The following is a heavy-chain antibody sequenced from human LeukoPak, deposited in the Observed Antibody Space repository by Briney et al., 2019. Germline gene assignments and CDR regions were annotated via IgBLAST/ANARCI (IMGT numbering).Heavy chain of an antibody. CDR1: GFTFSDYG. D-gene: IGHD6-13*01. CDR2: IWYDGSNK. J-gene: IGHJ4*02. CDR3: ARDLGITADGSYFDY. V-gene: IGHV3-33*01. Sequence: GGSLRLSCTASGFTFSDYGMHWVRQAPGKGLEWVAVIWYDGSNKHYADSVEGRFTVSRDNSKYTLNLQMNSLRAEDTAVYYCARDLGITADGSYFDYWGQGTLVTVSS.